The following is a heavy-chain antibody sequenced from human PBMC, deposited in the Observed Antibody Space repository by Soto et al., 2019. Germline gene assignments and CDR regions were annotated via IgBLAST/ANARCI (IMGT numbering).Heavy chain of an antibody. V-gene: IGHV1-69*13. J-gene: IGHJ6*02. CDR1: GGTFSSYA. CDR3: ARDREMATKIYYYYYGMDV. CDR2: IIPIFGTA. D-gene: IGHD5-12*01. Sequence: ASVKVSCKASGGTFSSYAISWVRQAPGQGLEWMGGIIPIFGTANYAQKFQGRVTITADESTSTAYMELSSLRSEDTAVYYCARDREMATKIYYYYYGMDVRGQGTTVTVSS.